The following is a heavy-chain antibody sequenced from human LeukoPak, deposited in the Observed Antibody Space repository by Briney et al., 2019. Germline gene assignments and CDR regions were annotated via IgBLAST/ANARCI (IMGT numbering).Heavy chain of an antibody. CDR2: INTHNGNT. D-gene: IGHD2-2*01. V-gene: IGHV1-18*01. Sequence: ASVKVSCKASGYXFISYSITWVRQAPGQGLEWMGWINTHNGNTKYAQKFQGRVTMTTDTSTSTAYMELRNLSSDDTALYYCARPPYCSTTACYGLDSWGQGTLVAVSS. J-gene: IGHJ4*02. CDR1: GYXFISYS. CDR3: ARPPYCSTTACYGLDS.